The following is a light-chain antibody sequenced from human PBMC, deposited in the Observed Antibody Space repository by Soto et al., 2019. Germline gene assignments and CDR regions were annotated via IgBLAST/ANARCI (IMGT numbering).Light chain of an antibody. V-gene: IGLV1-44*01. J-gene: IGLJ2*01. Sequence: QSVLTQAPSASGTPGQRVTISCSGSTSNIGSNNVNWYQHLPGTAPKLLIYVNNQRPSGVPDRFSGSKSGTSASLAISGLQAEDEADYYCAAWDDSLDFVVFGGGTKLTVL. CDR1: TSNIGSNN. CDR2: VNN. CDR3: AAWDDSLDFVV.